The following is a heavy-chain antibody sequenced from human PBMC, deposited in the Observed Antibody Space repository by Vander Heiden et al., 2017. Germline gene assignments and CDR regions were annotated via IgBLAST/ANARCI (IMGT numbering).Heavy chain of an antibody. J-gene: IGHJ4*02. CDR1: GFTVSSNY. CDR3: ARDESNWGSFDY. D-gene: IGHD7-27*01. CDR2: IYSGGST. V-gene: IGHV3-53*02. Sequence: EVQPVQTGGGLIQPGGSLRLSCAASGFTVSSNYMSWARKDPGEGLEWVSVIYSGGSTYYADSVKGRFTISRDNSKNTLYLQMNSLRAEDTAVYYCARDESNWGSFDYWGQGTLVTVSS.